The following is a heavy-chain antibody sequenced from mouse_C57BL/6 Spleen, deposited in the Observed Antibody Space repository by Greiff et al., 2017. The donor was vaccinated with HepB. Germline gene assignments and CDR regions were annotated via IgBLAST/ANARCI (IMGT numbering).Heavy chain of an antibody. CDR1: GFSLTSYG. CDR2: IWSDGST. J-gene: IGHJ4*01. CDR3: ARNYYGNYAMDY. V-gene: IGHV2-6*02. Sequence: QVQLKESGPGLVAPSQSLSITCTVSGFSLTSYGVHWVRQPPGKGLEWLVVIWSDGSTNYNSALKSRLSISKDNSKSQVFLKMNSLQTDDTAMYYCARNYYGNYAMDYWGQGTSVTVSS. D-gene: IGHD1-1*01.